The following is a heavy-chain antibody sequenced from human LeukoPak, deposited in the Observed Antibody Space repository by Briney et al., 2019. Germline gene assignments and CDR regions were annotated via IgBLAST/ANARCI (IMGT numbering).Heavy chain of an antibody. V-gene: IGHV1-2*02. CDR3: ASYPRYSSSPPFDY. CDR2: INPSTGGT. J-gene: IGHJ4*02. Sequence: GASVKVSCQASGYTFTRYYMHWVRQAPGQGVEWVGWINPSTGGTNYAQKFQGRVTMTRDTTISTAYMELSRLTSDDTAVYYCASYPRYSSSPPFDYWGQGTLVTVSS. CDR1: GYTFTRYY. D-gene: IGHD6-19*01.